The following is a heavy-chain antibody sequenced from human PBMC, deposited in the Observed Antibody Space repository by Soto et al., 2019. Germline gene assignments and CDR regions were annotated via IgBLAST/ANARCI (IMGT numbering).Heavy chain of an antibody. V-gene: IGHV3-23*01. CDR1: GFNVFSYA. CDR2: ITSDYST. CDR3: AKDFYGRATYDY. D-gene: IGHD3-10*01. J-gene: IGHJ4*02. Sequence: GGSLRLSCAASGFNVFSYAMSWVRQAPGKGLEWASGITSDYSTYYADSVKGRFTISRDNSRNTLYLQMDSLTVEDTAVYYCAKDFYGRATYDYWGQGTPVTVSS.